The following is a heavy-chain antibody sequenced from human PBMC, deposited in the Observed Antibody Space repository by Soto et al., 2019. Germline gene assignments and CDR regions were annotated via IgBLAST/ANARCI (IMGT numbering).Heavy chain of an antibody. CDR1: GGSVSSGDYF. D-gene: IGHD3-10*01. J-gene: IGHJ6*02. Sequence: NPSETLSLTCTVSGGSVSSGDYFWSWLRQSPGKRLEWIAYIYYSGSTNYNPSLTSRATISVDTSKSQVSLTLTSMTAADAALYYCARSPNYYYYGFDVWGQGTAVTVSS. V-gene: IGHV4-61*08. CDR2: IYYSGST. CDR3: ARSPNYYYYGFDV.